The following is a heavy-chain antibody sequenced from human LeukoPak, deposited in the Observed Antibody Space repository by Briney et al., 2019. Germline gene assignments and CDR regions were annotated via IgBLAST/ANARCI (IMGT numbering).Heavy chain of an antibody. CDR1: GGSFSGYY. CDR3: ARGNDYGGSPAVGY. Sequence: SETLSLTCAVYGGSFSGYYWSWIRQPPGKGLEWIGEINHSGSTNYNPSLKSRVTISVDTSKNQFSLKLSSVTAADTAVYYCARGNDYGGSPAVGYWGQGTLVTVSS. CDR2: INHSGST. V-gene: IGHV4-34*01. J-gene: IGHJ4*02. D-gene: IGHD4-23*01.